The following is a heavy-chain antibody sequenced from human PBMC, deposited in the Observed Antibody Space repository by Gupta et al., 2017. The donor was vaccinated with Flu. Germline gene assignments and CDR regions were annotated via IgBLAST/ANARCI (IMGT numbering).Heavy chain of an antibody. D-gene: IGHD6-6*01. V-gene: IGHV3-23*01. Sequence: AMSWVRQAPGKGLEWVSAISGSGGSTYYADSVKGRFTISRDNSKNTLYLQMNSLRAEDTAVYYCAKDGIAAPNAPPYYMDVWGKGTTVTVSS. CDR3: AKDGIAAPNAPPYYMDV. J-gene: IGHJ6*03. CDR1: A. CDR2: ISGSGGST.